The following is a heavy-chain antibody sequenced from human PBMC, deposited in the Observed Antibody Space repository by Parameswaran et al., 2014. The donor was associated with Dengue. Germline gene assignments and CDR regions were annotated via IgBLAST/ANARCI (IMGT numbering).Heavy chain of an antibody. D-gene: IGHD1/OR15-1a*01. CDR2: VSVSGDGK. CDR1: GFTFNDYA. CDR3: AKAEQRSLHYDGMDV. J-gene: IGHJ6*02. Sequence: GSLRLSCTGSGFTFNDYAMSWVRQGPGKGLEWVSTVSVSGDGKYYAGSVKGRFTISRDRSKNTLYLQINSLRADDTAVYYCAKAEQRSLHYDGMDVWGQGDHGHRLL. V-gene: IGHV3-23*01.